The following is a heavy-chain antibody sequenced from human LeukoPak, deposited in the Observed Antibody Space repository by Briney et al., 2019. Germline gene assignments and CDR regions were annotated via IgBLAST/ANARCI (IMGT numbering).Heavy chain of an antibody. CDR1: GGTFSSYA. D-gene: IGHD3-9*01. V-gene: IGHV1-18*01. CDR3: ARGTYYDILTGWYFDY. Sequence: GASVKVSCKASGGTFSSYAISWVRQAPGQGLEWMGWISAYNGNTNYAQKLQGRVTMTTDTSTSTAYMELRSLRSDDTAVYYCARGTYYDILTGWYFDYWGQGTLVTVSS. CDR2: ISAYNGNT. J-gene: IGHJ4*02.